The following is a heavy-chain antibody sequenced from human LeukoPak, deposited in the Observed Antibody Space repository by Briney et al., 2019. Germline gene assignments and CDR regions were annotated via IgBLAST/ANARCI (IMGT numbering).Heavy chain of an antibody. CDR3: ARERSYSGSYDFDY. D-gene: IGHD1-26*01. Sequence: GGSLRLCCAASGFTFSNYWMSWVRQAPGKGLEWVVNINQDGGEKYYVDSVKGRFTISRDNARNSLYLQMNSLRAEDTAVYYCARERSYSGSYDFDYWGQGTLVTVSS. CDR2: INQDGGEK. V-gene: IGHV3-7*01. CDR1: GFTFSNYW. J-gene: IGHJ4*02.